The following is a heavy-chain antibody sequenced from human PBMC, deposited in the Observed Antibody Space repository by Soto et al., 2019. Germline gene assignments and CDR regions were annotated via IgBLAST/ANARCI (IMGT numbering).Heavy chain of an antibody. Sequence: QITLKESGPTQVKPTQTLTLTCSFSGFSLNTDGEGVGWVRQPPGEALEWLALIYWDDDERYSRSLKTRLTITNDPSKNQVVLIMTNMDPVDTATYYCAHSRNLITEDAQVGDFDYWGQGTLVTVSS. CDR3: AHSRNLITEDAQVGDFDY. D-gene: IGHD3-10*01. CDR1: GFSLNTDGEG. V-gene: IGHV2-5*02. J-gene: IGHJ4*02. CDR2: IYWDDDE.